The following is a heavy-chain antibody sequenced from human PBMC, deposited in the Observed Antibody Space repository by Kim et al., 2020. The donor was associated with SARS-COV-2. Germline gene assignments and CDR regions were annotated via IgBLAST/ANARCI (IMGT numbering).Heavy chain of an antibody. D-gene: IGHD2-15*01. CDR3: ARGRVTVVISALDY. CDR1: GGSISSGGYY. CDR2: IYYSGST. J-gene: IGHJ4*02. V-gene: IGHV4-31*03. Sequence: TLSLTCTVSGGSISSGGYYWSWIRQHPGKGLEWIGYIYYSGSTYYNPSLKSRVTISVDTSKNQFSLKLSSVTAADTAVYYCARGRVTVVISALDYWGQGTLVTVSS.